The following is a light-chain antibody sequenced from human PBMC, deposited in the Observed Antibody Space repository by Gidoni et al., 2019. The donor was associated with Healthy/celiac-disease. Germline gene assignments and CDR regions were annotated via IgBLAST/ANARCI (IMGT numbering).Light chain of an antibody. V-gene: IGKV3-15*01. CDR1: QSVSSN. Sequence: ELVMTQSPSTLSVSPGERATLSCRASQSVSSNLAWYQQKPGEAPRLLIYGASTRATGIPARFSGSGSGTEFTLTISSLQSEDFAVYYCQQYNSWLRGSFGEXTKLEIK. J-gene: IGKJ2*04. CDR2: GAS. CDR3: QQYNSWLRGS.